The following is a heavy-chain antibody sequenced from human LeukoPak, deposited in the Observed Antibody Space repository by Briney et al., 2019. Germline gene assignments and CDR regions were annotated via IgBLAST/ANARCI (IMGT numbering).Heavy chain of an antibody. CDR1: GFTFSSYG. CDR2: IWYDGSNK. CDR3: ARALRDPGAFDY. J-gene: IGHJ4*02. V-gene: IGHV3-33*08. D-gene: IGHD4-17*01. Sequence: GGSLRLSCAASGFTFSSYGMHWVRQAPGKGLEWVAVIWYDGSNKYYADSVKGRFTISRDNSKNTLYLQMNSLRAEDTAVYYCARALRDPGAFDYWGQGTLVTVSS.